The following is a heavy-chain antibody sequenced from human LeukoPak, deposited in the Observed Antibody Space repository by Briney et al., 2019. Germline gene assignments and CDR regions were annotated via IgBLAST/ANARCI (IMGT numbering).Heavy chain of an antibody. CDR1: GGTFSSYT. Sequence: ASVKVSCKASGGTFSSYTISWVRQAPGQGLEWMGRVIPILGIANYAQKFQGRVTITADKSTSTAYMELSSLRSEDTAVYYCARDPLRYCSGGSCYSNDYWGQGTLVTVSS. D-gene: IGHD2-15*01. CDR2: VIPILGIA. V-gene: IGHV1-69*04. CDR3: ARDPLRYCSGGSCYSNDY. J-gene: IGHJ4*02.